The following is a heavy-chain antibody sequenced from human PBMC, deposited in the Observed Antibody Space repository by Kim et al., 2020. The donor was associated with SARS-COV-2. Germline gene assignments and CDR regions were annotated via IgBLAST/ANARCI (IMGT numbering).Heavy chain of an antibody. CDR3: AKDRGITMVRGVVSYYFDY. CDR1: GFTFSSYA. J-gene: IGHJ4*02. CDR2: ISGSGGST. Sequence: GGSLRLSCAASGFTFSSYAMSWVRQAPGKGLEWVSAISGSGGSTYYADSVKGRFTISRDNSKNTLYLQMNSLRAEDTAVYYCAKDRGITMVRGVVSYYFDYWGQVTLVTVSS. D-gene: IGHD3-10*01. V-gene: IGHV3-23*01.